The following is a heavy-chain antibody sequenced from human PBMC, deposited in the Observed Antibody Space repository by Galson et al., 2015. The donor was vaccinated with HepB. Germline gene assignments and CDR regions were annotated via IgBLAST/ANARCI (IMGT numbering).Heavy chain of an antibody. J-gene: IGHJ4*02. CDR1: GFTFSSYA. Sequence: SLRLSCAASGFTFSSYAMSWVRQAPGKGLEWVSAISGSGGSTYYADSVKGRFTISRDNSKNTLYLQMNSLRAEDTAVYYCAKKDLGGWYLDYWGQGTLVTVSS. V-gene: IGHV3-23*01. D-gene: IGHD6-19*01. CDR2: ISGSGGST. CDR3: AKKDLGGWYLDY.